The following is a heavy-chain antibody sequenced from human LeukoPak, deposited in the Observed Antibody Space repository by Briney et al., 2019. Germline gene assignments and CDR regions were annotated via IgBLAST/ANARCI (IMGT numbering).Heavy chain of an antibody. CDR2: INPNSGGT. V-gene: IGHV1-2*02. CDR1: GYTFTGYY. J-gene: IGHJ6*02. CDR3: ASGDYDSSGYPSYYYYGMDV. Sequence: ASVKVSCKASGYTFTGYYMHWVRQAPGQGLEWMGWINPNSGGTNYAQKFRGRVTMTRDTSISTAYMELSRLRSDDTAVYYCASGDYDSSGYPSYYYYGMDVWGQGTTVTVSS. D-gene: IGHD3-22*01.